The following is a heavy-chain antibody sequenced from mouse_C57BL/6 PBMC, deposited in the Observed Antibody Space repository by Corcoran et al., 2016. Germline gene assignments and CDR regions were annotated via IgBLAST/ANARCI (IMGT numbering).Heavy chain of an antibody. J-gene: IGHJ3*01. CDR3: ARSAGSSPSWLAY. CDR1: GYTFTDYY. D-gene: IGHD1-1*01. V-gene: IGHV1-76*01. Sequence: QVQQKQSGAELVRPGASVKLSCKASGYTFTDYYINWVKKRPGQGLEWIARIYPGSGNTYYNEKFKGKATLTAEKSSSTAYMQLSGLTSKDSAVYFCARSAGSSPSWLAYWGQGTLVTVSA. CDR2: IYPGSGNT.